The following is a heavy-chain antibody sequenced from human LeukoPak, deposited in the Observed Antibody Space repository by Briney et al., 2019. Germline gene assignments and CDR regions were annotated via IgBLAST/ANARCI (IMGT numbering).Heavy chain of an antibody. D-gene: IGHD2-21*02. Sequence: ASVKVSCKASGYTFTEYDTNWVRQASGQGLEWMGWMNPSSGNTGYAQKFQGRVTFTRSTSISTAYMELYSLRSEDTAVYYCTRKAPDHDLDWGQGTLVAVSS. V-gene: IGHV1-8*03. J-gene: IGHJ4*02. CDR1: GYTFTEYD. CDR3: TRKAPDHDLD. CDR2: MNPSSGNT.